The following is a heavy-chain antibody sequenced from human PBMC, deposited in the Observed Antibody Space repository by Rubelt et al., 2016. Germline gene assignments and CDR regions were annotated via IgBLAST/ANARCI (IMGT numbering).Heavy chain of an antibody. CDR3: ARRSRGYSYGARGYFDY. V-gene: IGHV4-39*01. CDR2: IYYSGST. Sequence: QLQLQESGPGLVKPSETLSLTCTVSGGSISSSSYYWGWIRQPPGKGLEWIGSIYYSGSTYYNPSPKSRVTISVDTSKNQFSLKLSSVSAAYTAVYYCARRSRGYSYGARGYFDYWGQGTLVTVSS. D-gene: IGHD5-18*01. J-gene: IGHJ4*02. CDR1: GGSISSSSYY.